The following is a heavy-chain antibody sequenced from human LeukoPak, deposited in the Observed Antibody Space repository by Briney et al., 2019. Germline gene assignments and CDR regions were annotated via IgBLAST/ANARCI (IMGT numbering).Heavy chain of an antibody. CDR3: ARVGDYYDSSGYYYSGAFDI. CDR1: GFSFSSYR. D-gene: IGHD3-22*01. J-gene: IGHJ3*02. CDR2: VSNSGDYI. Sequence: GGSLRLSCAASGFSFSSYRMNWVRQAPGKGLEWVSSVSNSGDYIYYADSVKGRFTISRDNAKNSLYLQMNSLRAEDTAVYYCARVGDYYDSSGYYYSGAFDIWGQGTMVTVSS. V-gene: IGHV3-21*01.